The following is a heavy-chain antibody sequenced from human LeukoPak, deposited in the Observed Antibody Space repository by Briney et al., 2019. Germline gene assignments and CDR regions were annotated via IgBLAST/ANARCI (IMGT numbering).Heavy chain of an antibody. V-gene: IGHV3-7*04. CDR2: IKHDGSDK. CDR1: GFSFSSYW. Sequence: PGGSLRPSCAVSGFSFSSYWMSWARQAPGKGLEWVANIKHDGSDKYYVDSVKGRFTISRDNAENSLYLQMSSLRAEDTAMYYCARSQSLGYWGQGTLVTVSS. J-gene: IGHJ4*02. CDR3: ARSQSLGY.